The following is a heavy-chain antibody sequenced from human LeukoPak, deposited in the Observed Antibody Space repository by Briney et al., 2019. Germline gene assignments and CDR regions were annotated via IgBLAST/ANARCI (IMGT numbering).Heavy chain of an antibody. D-gene: IGHD6-13*01. CDR1: GFIFNDFW. CDR3: APPPIAATGN. V-gene: IGHV3-7*01. J-gene: IGHJ4*02. Sequence: GGSLRLSCAASGFIFNDFWMSWVRQAPGEGLEWVANIRQDGLAKNYVDSVKGRFTVSRDNAKKSLYLQMNSLRAEDTAVYYCAPPPIAATGNWGQGTLVTVSS. CDR2: IRQDGLAK.